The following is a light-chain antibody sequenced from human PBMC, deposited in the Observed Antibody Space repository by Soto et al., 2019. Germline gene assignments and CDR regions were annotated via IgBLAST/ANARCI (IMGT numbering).Light chain of an antibody. J-gene: IGKJ3*01. CDR1: QSVSSY. Sequence: EIVLTQSPATLSLSPGERATLSCRASQSVSSYLAWYQQRPGQAPRLLIYDASSRATGIPARFSGSGSGTDFPLTISSLEPEDFAVYYCQQRGNWPFTFGPGTKVDIK. CDR3: QQRGNWPFT. CDR2: DAS. V-gene: IGKV3-11*01.